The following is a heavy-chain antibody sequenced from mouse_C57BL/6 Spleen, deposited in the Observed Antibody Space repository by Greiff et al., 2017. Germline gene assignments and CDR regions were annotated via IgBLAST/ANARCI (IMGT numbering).Heavy chain of an antibody. Sequence: EVKLQESGPGLVKPSQSLSLTCSVTGYSITSGYYWNWIRQFPGNKLEWMGYISYDGSNNYNPSLKNPISITRDTSKNQFFLKLNSVTNEDTATYVCARGGSGYGYGYFDYWGQGTTLTVSS. CDR1: GYSITSGYY. CDR3: ARGGSGYGYGYFDY. D-gene: IGHD2-2*01. CDR2: ISYDGSN. J-gene: IGHJ2*01. V-gene: IGHV3-6*01.